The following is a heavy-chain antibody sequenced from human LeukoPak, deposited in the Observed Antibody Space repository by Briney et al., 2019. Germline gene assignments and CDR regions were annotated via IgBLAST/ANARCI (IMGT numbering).Heavy chain of an antibody. Sequence: SETLSLTCTVSGGSISSYYWSWIRQPPGKGLEWIGYIYYSGSTNYNPSLKSRVTISVDTSKNQFSLKLSSVTAADTAVYYCARHPFPPPGYSSGWYVKWGQGTLVTVSS. D-gene: IGHD6-19*01. CDR2: IYYSGST. V-gene: IGHV4-59*08. CDR1: GGSISSYY. CDR3: ARHPFPPPGYSSGWYVK. J-gene: IGHJ4*02.